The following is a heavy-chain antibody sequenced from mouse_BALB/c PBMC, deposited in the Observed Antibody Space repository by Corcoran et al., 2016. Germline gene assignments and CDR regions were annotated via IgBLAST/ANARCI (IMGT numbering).Heavy chain of an antibody. CDR1: GFNIKDTY. V-gene: IGHV14-3*02. CDR3: ARSLYGYGYWYFDV. D-gene: IGHD1-2*01. CDR2: IDPANGNT. Sequence: EVQLQQSGAELVKPGASVKLSCTASGFNIKDTYMHWVKQRPEQGLEWIGRIDPANGNTKYDPKFQGKATITADTSSNTAYLQLSSLTSEDTAVYYCARSLYGYGYWYFDVWGAGTTVTVSS. J-gene: IGHJ1*01.